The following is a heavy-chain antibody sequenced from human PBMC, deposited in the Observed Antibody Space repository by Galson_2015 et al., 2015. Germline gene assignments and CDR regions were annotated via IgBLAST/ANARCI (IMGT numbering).Heavy chain of an antibody. V-gene: IGHV4-4*02. CDR1: GGSISSSNW. CDR3: ARDRNYYDSSGPSDLGY. Sequence: ETLSLPCAVSGGSISSSNWWRWVRQPPGKGLEWIGEIYHSGSTNYNPSLKSRVTISVDKSKNQFSLKLSSVTAADTAVYYCARDRNYYDSSGPSDLGYWGQGTLVTVSS. CDR2: IYHSGST. J-gene: IGHJ4*02. D-gene: IGHD3-22*01.